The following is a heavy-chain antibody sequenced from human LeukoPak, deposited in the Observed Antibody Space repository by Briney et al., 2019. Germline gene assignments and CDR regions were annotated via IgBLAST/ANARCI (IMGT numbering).Heavy chain of an antibody. V-gene: IGHV1-69*04. CDR2: IIPILGIA. CDR1: GGTFSSYA. J-gene: IGHJ5*02. D-gene: IGHD4-23*01. CDR3: ARETSDYGGNWDSGWFDP. Sequence: GSSVKVSCKASGGTFSSYAISWVRQAPGQGLEWMGRIIPILGIANHAQKFQGRVTITADKSTSTAYMELSSLRSEDTAVYYCARETSDYGGNWDSGWFDPWGQGTLVTVSS.